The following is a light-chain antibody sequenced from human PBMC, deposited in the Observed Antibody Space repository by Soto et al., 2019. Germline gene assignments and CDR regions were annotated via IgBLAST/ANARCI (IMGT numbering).Light chain of an antibody. CDR2: EVT. J-gene: IGLJ1*01. CDR1: SSDVGGYDY. CDR3: TSYTSSSTKV. V-gene: IGLV2-14*01. Sequence: QSALTQPASVSGSPGKSITISCTGTSSDVGGYDYVSWYQQHPGTAPRLIIFEVTNRPSGVSNRFSGSKSGNTASLTISGLQAEEEADYYCTSYTSSSTKVFGTGTKVTVL.